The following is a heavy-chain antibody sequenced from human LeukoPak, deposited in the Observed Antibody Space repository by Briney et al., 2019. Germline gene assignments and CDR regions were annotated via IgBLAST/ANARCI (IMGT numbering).Heavy chain of an antibody. D-gene: IGHD2-15*01. CDR1: LVTFCSYS. Sequence: GGALRLSCAASLVTFCSYSMNWVREAPGKGREWVSYISSSSSAIYYADSVKGRFTISRDNAKNSLYLHMNSLREEDTAVYYCAREYCSGGSCYNPAFDIWGQATMVTVSS. V-gene: IGHV3-48*02. CDR3: AREYCSGGSCYNPAFDI. J-gene: IGHJ3*02. CDR2: ISSSSSAI.